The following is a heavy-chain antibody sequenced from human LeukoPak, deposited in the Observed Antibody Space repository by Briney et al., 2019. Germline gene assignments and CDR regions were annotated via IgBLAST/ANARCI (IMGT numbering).Heavy chain of an antibody. J-gene: IGHJ4*02. D-gene: IGHD3-22*01. V-gene: IGHV4-4*02. Sequence: SGTLSLTCAVSGGSVSSNNWWSWVRQPPGKGLEWIGEIFHSGATNYNPSLKSRITISLDKSKNQLSLRVSSVTAADTALYYCARGGGYYFDYWGQGTLVTVSS. CDR1: GGSVSSNNW. CDR2: IFHSGAT. CDR3: ARGGGYYFDY.